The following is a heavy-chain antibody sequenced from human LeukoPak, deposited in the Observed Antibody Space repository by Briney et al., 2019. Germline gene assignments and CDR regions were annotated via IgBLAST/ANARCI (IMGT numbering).Heavy chain of an antibody. J-gene: IGHJ4*02. V-gene: IGHV4-39*01. CDR1: GDSIRGSGFH. CDR2: NYYSGGT. D-gene: IGHD3-10*01. CDR3: ARVTTMVRGVIKRGRGNFDY. Sequence: SETLSLTCTVSGDSIRGSGFHWGWIRQPPGKGLEWIGSNYYSGGTYYNPSLNSRVTISVDTSKNQFSLRLSSVTAADTAVYYCARVTTMVRGVIKRGRGNFDYWGQGTLVTVSS.